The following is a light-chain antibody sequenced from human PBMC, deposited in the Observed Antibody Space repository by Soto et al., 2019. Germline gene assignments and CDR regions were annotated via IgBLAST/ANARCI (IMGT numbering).Light chain of an antibody. CDR3: QSYDNILSGPL. CDR2: KNN. J-gene: IGLJ3*02. V-gene: IGLV1-40*01. Sequence: QSVLTQPPSVSGAPVQTITMSCTGRGSNVGASYDVHWYQVLPGAGPRLLIYKNNNRPSGVPDRFSGSKSGTSASLAITGLRAEDEADYYCQSYDNILSGPLFGGGTKVTVL. CDR1: GSNVGASYD.